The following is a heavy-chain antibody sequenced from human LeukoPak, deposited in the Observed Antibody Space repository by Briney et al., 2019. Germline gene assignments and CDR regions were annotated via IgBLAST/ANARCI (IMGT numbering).Heavy chain of an antibody. J-gene: IGHJ4*02. V-gene: IGHV3-33*01. Sequence: GTSLRLSCTAPGFTFSSYAIHWVRQAPGKGLEWVALVWHDGSNRYYSEAVKGRFTISRDNSKNTVYLQINSLRAEDTAVYYCARELFGSGSCPDYWGQGTRVTVSS. CDR2: VWHDGSNR. D-gene: IGHD3-10*01. CDR1: GFTFSSYA. CDR3: ARELFGSGSCPDY.